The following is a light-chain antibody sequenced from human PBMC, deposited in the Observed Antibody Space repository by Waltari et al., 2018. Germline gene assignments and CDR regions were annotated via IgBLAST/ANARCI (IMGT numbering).Light chain of an antibody. Sequence: QSVLTQPPSASGTPGQRVTISCSGSSANIGSKYVYWYQQLPGTAPKLLIYRNNHRPAGGPDRFSGSKSGTSASLAISGLRSEDEADYYCAAWDDSLSGFWVFGGGTKLTVL. CDR1: SANIGSKY. V-gene: IGLV1-47*01. J-gene: IGLJ3*02. CDR2: RNN. CDR3: AAWDDSLSGFWV.